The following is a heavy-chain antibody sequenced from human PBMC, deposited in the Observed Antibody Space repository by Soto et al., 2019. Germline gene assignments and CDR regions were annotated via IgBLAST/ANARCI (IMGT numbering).Heavy chain of an antibody. Sequence: EVQLVESGGGLVQPGGSLKLSCAASGFAFSDSAMHWVRQASGKGLEWIGRVRGKRGNDGTAYAASVKGRFNISRDDSKTTTYLKMNSLKIEATAVYYCTRRRDWTAVDPLDYWGQGTLVTVSS. CDR3: TRRRDWTAVDPLDY. J-gene: IGHJ4*02. V-gene: IGHV3-73*02. CDR2: VRGKRGNDGT. CDR1: GFAFSDSA. D-gene: IGHD5-18*01.